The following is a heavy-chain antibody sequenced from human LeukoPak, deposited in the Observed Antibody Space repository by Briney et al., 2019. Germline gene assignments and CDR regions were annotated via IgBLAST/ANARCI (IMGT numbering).Heavy chain of an antibody. CDR2: ISESGEST. CDR3: AKDFSSGFYYTH. V-gene: IGHV3-23*01. Sequence: GGSLRLSCATSGFTFSSYGMSWVRQAPGKGLEWVPAISESGESTYYADSVKGRFTISRDNSKNTLYLRMNSLRAEDTAVYYCAKDFSSGFYYTHWGQGTLVTVSS. CDR1: GFTFSSYG. D-gene: IGHD3-22*01. J-gene: IGHJ4*02.